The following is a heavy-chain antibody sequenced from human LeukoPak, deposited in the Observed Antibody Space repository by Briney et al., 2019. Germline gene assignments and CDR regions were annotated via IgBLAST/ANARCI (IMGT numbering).Heavy chain of an antibody. CDR1: GYSFTSYD. CDR2: MNPNTGNT. J-gene: IGHJ5*02. V-gene: IGHV1-8*01. CDR3: ATTLRNNPP. D-gene: IGHD1-14*01. Sequence: ASVKVSRKASGYSFTSYDINWVRQATGEGLEWIGYMNPNTGNTGYAQKFQGRVTLTRDTSISTAYMELSSLTSEDTAVYYCATTLRNNPPWGQGTLVTVSS.